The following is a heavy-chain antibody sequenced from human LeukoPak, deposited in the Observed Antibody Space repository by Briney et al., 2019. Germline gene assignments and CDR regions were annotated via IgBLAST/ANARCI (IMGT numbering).Heavy chain of an antibody. CDR2: INHSGST. CDR3: ARPYVTPPDY. D-gene: IGHD2-8*01. Sequence: PSETLSLTCAVYGGSFSGYYWSWIRQPPGKGLEWIGEINHSGSTNYNPSLKSRVTISVDTSKNQFSLKLSSVTAADTALYYCARPYVTPPDYWGQGTLVTVSS. CDR1: GGSFSGYY. V-gene: IGHV4-34*01. J-gene: IGHJ4*02.